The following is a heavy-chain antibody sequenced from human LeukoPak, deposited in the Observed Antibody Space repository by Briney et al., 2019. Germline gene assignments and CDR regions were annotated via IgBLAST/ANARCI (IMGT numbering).Heavy chain of an antibody. CDR1: GNTFIDYY. V-gene: IGHV1-2*06. CDR3: ARDRLRVLEFGQDKPSWFDP. J-gene: IGHJ5*02. D-gene: IGHD3-3*01. Sequence: AGVKVSCKASGNTFIDYYMHLVRQAPGPGLEWVGRINPNSGGTNYAQEFQGRVTMTIATSINTSYMELNMLTSDDPAVDFFARDRLRVLEFGQDKPSWFDPWGQGTLVTVSS. CDR2: INPNSGGT.